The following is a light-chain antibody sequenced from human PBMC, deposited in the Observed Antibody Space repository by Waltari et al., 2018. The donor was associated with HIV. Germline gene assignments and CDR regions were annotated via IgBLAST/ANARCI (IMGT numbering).Light chain of an antibody. CDR2: LGS. CDR1: QSLLHSNGYNY. CDR3: MQALQTTWT. V-gene: IGKV2-28*01. J-gene: IGKJ1*01. Sequence: DIVMTQSPLSLPVTPGEPASISCRSSQSLLHSNGYNYLDWYLQKPGQSPQLLIYLGSNRASWVPDRFSGSGSGTDFTLKISRVEAEDVGVYYCMQALQTTWTFGQGTKVEIK.